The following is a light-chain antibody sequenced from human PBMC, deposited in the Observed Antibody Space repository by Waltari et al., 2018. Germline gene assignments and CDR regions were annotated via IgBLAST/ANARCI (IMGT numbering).Light chain of an antibody. CDR3: MQSIEFWT. J-gene: IGKJ1*01. CDR1: QSLQHSDGKTY. CDR2: EAS. Sequence: DVVMTQTPLSLSVTPGQPASISCKSSQSLQHSDGKTYLFWYLQRPGQSPQLLIYEASNRVSGVPDRFSGSGSGTDFTLKISRVEAEDVGVYYCMQSIEFWTFGQGTKMEIK. V-gene: IGKV2D-29*02.